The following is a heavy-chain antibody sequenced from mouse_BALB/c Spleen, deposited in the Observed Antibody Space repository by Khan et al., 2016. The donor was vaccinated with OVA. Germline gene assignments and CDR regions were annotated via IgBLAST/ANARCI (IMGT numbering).Heavy chain of an antibody. Sequence: QVQLQQSGAELMKPGASVKISCKATGYTFSSYWIEWVKQRPGHGLEWIGEILPGRHNNNFNEKFTGKATITTDTSSNIAYMQLSTLTSENSAVYYCASGAGTTYGMDYWGQGTSVTVSS. CDR3: ASGAGTTYGMDY. CDR1: GYTFSSYW. D-gene: IGHD4-1*01. CDR2: ILPGRHNN. V-gene: IGHV1-9*01. J-gene: IGHJ4*01.